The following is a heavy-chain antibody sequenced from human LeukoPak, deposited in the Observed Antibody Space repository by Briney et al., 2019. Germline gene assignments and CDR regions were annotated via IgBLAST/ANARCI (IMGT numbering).Heavy chain of an antibody. CDR2: INHSGST. D-gene: IGHD1-26*01. J-gene: IGHJ4*02. CDR3: AREMWELRDY. CDR1: GGSFSGYY. Sequence: SETLSLTCAVYGGSFSGYYWSWIRQPPGKGLEWIGEINHSGSTNYNSSLKSRVTISVDTSKNQFSLKLSSVTAADTAVYYCAREMWELRDYWGQGTLVTVSS. V-gene: IGHV4-34*01.